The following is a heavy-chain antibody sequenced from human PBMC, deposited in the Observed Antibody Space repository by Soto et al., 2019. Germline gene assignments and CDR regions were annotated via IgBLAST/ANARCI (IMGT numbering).Heavy chain of an antibody. CDR1: GFTFGDYA. J-gene: IGHJ6*03. CDR3: TRDRGIFWSGYRYYYYYMDV. Sequence: GGSLRLSCTASGFTFGDYAMSWFRQAPGKGLEWVGFIRSKAYGGTTENAASVKGRFTISTDDSKSIAYLQMNSLKTEDTAVYYCTRDRGIFWSGYRYYYYYMDVWGKGTTVTVSS. CDR2: IRSKAYGGTT. D-gene: IGHD3-3*01. V-gene: IGHV3-49*03.